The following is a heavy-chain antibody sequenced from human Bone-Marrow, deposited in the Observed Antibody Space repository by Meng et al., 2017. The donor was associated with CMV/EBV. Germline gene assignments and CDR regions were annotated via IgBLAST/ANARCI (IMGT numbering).Heavy chain of an antibody. Sequence: LSLTCAASGFTFSSYSMNWVRQAPGKGLEWVSSISSSSSYIYYADSVKGRFTISRDNAKNSLYLQMNSLRAEDTAVYYCARDLGPGGIAAAGRSVYWGQGTLVTVSS. D-gene: IGHD6-13*01. CDR3: ARDLGPGGIAAAGRSVY. V-gene: IGHV3-21*01. CDR1: GFTFSSYS. J-gene: IGHJ4*02. CDR2: ISSSSSYI.